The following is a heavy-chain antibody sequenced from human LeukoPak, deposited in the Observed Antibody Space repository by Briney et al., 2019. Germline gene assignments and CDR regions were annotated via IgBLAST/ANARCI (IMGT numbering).Heavy chain of an antibody. V-gene: IGHV3-23*01. D-gene: IGHD3-10*01. J-gene: IGHJ4*02. CDR1: GFTFSSYA. CDR2: ITSGGGT. Sequence: GGSLRLSCAASGFTFSSYAMTWVREAPGQGLEWVSGITSGGGTYYADSVKGRFTISRDNSKNTLYVQMNSLRAEDTAVYYCAKSVGSGSYYNNDCWGQGTLVTVSS. CDR3: AKSVGSGSYYNNDC.